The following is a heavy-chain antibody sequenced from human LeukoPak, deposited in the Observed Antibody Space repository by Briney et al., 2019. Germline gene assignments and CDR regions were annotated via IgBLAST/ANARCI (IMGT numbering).Heavy chain of an antibody. Sequence: SVKVSCKASGFTFTSSAMQWVRQARGQRLEWIGWIVVGSGNTNYAQKFQERVTITRDMSTSTAYMELSSLRSEDTAAYYCAAGSFKKSMVRGVDFDYWGQGTLVTVSS. CDR2: IVVGSGNT. V-gene: IGHV1-58*02. CDR1: GFTFTSSA. D-gene: IGHD3-10*01. CDR3: AAGSFKKSMVRGVDFDY. J-gene: IGHJ4*02.